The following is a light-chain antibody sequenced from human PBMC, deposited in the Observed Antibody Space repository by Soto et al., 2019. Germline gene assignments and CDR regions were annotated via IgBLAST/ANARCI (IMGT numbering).Light chain of an antibody. J-gene: IGKJ4*01. CDR1: QDVSTW. CDR2: ATS. CDR3: QQANALPLT. V-gene: IGKV1-12*01. Sequence: DIQMTQSPSSVSASVGDRVTITCRASQDVSTWLTWYQQKPGKAPKLLIYATSTLQSGVPSRFSGSGSGTYFRLTISSLQPDDFATYYCQQANALPLTFGGGTKVDIK.